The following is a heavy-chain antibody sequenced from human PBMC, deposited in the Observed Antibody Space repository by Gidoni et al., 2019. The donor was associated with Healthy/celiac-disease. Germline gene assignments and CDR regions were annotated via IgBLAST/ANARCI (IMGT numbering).Heavy chain of an antibody. CDR1: GYTFTSYY. D-gene: IGHD3-10*01. J-gene: IGHJ5*02. CDR3: ARDSDVVWFGESNWFDP. V-gene: IGHV1-46*01. Sequence: QVQLVQSGAEVKKPGASVKVSCKASGYTFTSYYMHWVRQAPGQGLEWMGIINPSGGSTSYAQKFQGRVTMTRDTSTSTVYMELSSLRSEDTAVYYCARDSDVVWFGESNWFDPWGQGTLVTVSS. CDR2: INPSGGST.